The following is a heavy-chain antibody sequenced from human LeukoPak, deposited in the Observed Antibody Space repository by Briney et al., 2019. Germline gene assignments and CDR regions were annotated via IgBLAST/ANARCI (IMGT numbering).Heavy chain of an antibody. D-gene: IGHD3-22*01. CDR2: ISAYNGNT. J-gene: IGHJ4*02. CDR1: GYTFTSYG. CDR3: ARVYIGYYYDSSGYYHPFDY. Sequence: ASVKVSCKASGYTFTSYGISWVRQAPGQGLEWMGWISAYNGNTNYAQKLQGRVTMTTDTSTSTAYMELRSLRSDDTAVYYCARVYIGYYYDSSGYYHPFDYWGQGTLVTVSS. V-gene: IGHV1-18*01.